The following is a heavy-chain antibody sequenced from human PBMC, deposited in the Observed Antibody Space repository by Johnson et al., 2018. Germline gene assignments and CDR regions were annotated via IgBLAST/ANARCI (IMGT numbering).Heavy chain of an antibody. CDR2: IGSAGDT. V-gene: IGHV3-13*01. CDR1: GFTFSSYD. Sequence: VQLVESGGGLVQPGGSLRLSCAASGFTFSSYDMHWVRQATGKGLEWVSGIGSAGDTYYPGSVKGRFTISRENAKNSLYLQMNSLRAGDTAVYYCARERYYGSGISAFDIWGQGTTVTVSS. D-gene: IGHD3-10*01. CDR3: ARERYYGSGISAFDI. J-gene: IGHJ3*02.